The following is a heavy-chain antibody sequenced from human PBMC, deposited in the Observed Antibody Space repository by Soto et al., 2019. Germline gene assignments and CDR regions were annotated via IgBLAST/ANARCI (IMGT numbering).Heavy chain of an antibody. CDR2: IYHSGST. J-gene: IGHJ5*02. CDR3: ARVPGP. CDR1: GGSISGYY. V-gene: IGHV4-59*12. D-gene: IGHD3-10*01. Sequence: SETLSLTCTVSGGSISGYYWSWIRQPPGKRLEWIGYIYHSGSTNYNPSLKSRVTISVDRSKNQFSLKLSSVTAADTAVYYCARVPGPWGQGTLVTVS.